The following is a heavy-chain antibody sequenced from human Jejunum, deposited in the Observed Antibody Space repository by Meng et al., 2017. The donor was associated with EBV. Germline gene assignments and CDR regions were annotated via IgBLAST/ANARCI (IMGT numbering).Heavy chain of an antibody. J-gene: IGHJ4*02. CDR3: AMGPDYAKSGY. CDR1: GGSISSSIYC. Sequence: QLQLQESAPGLVKPSETLSLTCTVAGGSISSSIYCWGWIRQPPGKGSEWIGSICFSDYTYHNPSLKSRVAISADTSKNQFSLSLTSVTAADTAVYYCAMGPDYAKSGYWGQGTLVTVSS. V-gene: IGHV4-39*01. D-gene: IGHD4-17*01. CDR2: ICFSDYT.